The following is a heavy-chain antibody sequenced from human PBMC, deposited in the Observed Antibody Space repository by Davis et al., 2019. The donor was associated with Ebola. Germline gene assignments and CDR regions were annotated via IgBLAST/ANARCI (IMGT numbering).Heavy chain of an antibody. V-gene: IGHV3-30-3*01. D-gene: IGHD2-2*02. Sequence: PGGSLRPSCAASGFTFSSYAMHWVRQAPGKGLECVAVISYDGSNKYYADSVKGRFTISRDNSKNSLYLQMNSLRYEDTAVYYCARGGIVVVTAAISYWGQGTLVTVSS. CDR2: ISYDGSNK. CDR3: ARGGIVVVTAAISY. CDR1: GFTFSSYA. J-gene: IGHJ4*02.